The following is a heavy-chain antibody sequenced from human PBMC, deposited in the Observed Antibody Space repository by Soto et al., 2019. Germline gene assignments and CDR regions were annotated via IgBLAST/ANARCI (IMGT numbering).Heavy chain of an antibody. CDR2: IWYDGSYK. Sequence: QVQLVESGGGVVQPGRSLRLSCAASGFSFSSYGMHWVRQAPGKGLEWLAVIWYDGSYKYYGDSVKGRFTISRDNSKDTLYLQMNSLRTEATAIYYCARDIVVHVYNWFDYWGQGTLVTVSS. V-gene: IGHV3-33*08. CDR3: ARDIVVHVYNWFDY. CDR1: GFSFSSYG. J-gene: IGHJ5*01. D-gene: IGHD2-2*01.